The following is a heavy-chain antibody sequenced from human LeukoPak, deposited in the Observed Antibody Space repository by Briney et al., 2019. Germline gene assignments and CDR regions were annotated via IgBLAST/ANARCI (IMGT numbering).Heavy chain of an antibody. D-gene: IGHD4-17*01. Sequence: ASVKVSCKASGGTFSSYAISWVRQAPGQGLEWMGRIIPILGIANYAQKFQGRVTITADKSTSTAYMELSSLRSEDTAVYYCARAQDGGSYGDYPFDYWGQGTLVTVSS. J-gene: IGHJ4*02. CDR1: GGTFSSYA. CDR3: ARAQDGGSYGDYPFDY. V-gene: IGHV1-69*04. CDR2: IIPILGIA.